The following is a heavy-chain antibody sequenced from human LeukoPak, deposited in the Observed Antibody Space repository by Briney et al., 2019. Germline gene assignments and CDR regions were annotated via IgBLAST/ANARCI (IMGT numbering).Heavy chain of an antibody. V-gene: IGHV3-74*01. CDR2: ISGDGTIT. CDR3: ARSQFDY. J-gene: IGHJ4*02. Sequence: GGSLRLSCATSGFAFCSYWMLWVRQAPGKGLVWASRISGDGTITDYADSVKGRFIISRDNTNNILYLQMNSLRDDDTATYYCARSQFDYWGQGILVIVSS. CDR1: GFAFCSYW.